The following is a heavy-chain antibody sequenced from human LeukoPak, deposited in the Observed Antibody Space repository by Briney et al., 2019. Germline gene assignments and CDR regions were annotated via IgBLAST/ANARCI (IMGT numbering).Heavy chain of an antibody. CDR3: ARPRIPRSGGWFDP. V-gene: IGHV4-34*01. D-gene: IGHD3-10*01. J-gene: IGHJ5*02. CDR1: GGSFSGYY. Sequence: SETLSLTCAVYGGSFSGYYWSWIRQPPGKGLEWIGEINHSGSTNYNPSLKSRVTISVDTSKNQFSLKLSSVTAADTAVYYCARPRIPRSGGWFDPWGQGTLVNVPS. CDR2: INHSGST.